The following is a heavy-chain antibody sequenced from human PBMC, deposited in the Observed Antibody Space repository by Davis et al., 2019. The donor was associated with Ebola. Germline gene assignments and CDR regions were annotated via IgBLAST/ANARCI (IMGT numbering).Heavy chain of an antibody. CDR1: GYTFTSYG. V-gene: IGHV1-18*04. Sequence: ASVKVSCKASGYTFTSYGISWVRQAPGQGLEWMGWISAYNGNTNYAQKFQGRVTMTTDTSTSTDYMELRSLRSDDTAVYYCARCCPLGRAAPDEKTDYWGQGTLVTVSS. D-gene: IGHD6-13*01. CDR2: ISAYNGNT. J-gene: IGHJ4*02. CDR3: ARCCPLGRAAPDEKTDY.